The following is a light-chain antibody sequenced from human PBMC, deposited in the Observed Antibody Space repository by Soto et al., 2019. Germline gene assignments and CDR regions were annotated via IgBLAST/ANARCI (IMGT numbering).Light chain of an antibody. CDR3: QQRSNWVWT. J-gene: IGKJ1*01. V-gene: IGKV3-11*01. Sequence: EIVLPQSPAPGSLSPAARATLSCLASQRLSSYLALYQHNPGQAPRLLIYDASNRATGIPARFSGSGSGTDFTLTISSLEPEDFAVYYCQQRSNWVWTFGQPT. CDR1: QRLSSY. CDR2: DAS.